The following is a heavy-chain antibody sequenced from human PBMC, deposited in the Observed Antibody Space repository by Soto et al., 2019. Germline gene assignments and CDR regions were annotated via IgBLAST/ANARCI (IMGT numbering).Heavy chain of an antibody. CDR3: AKEPRLLFAFDI. Sequence: HPGGSLRLSCAASGFTFSSYGMHWVRQAPGKGLEWVAVISYDGSNKYYADSVKGRFTISRDNSKNTLYLQMNSLRAEDTAVYYCAKEPRLLFAFDIWGQGTMVTVSS. CDR1: GFTFSSYG. V-gene: IGHV3-30*18. CDR2: ISYDGSNK. J-gene: IGHJ3*02. D-gene: IGHD2-15*01.